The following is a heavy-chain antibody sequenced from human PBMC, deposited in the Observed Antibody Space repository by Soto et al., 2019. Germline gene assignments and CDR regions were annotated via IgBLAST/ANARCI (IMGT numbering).Heavy chain of an antibody. V-gene: IGHV4-59*01. CDR3: ARVDQWLGTYYFDY. CDR1: GASIARYY. CDR2: TYSSGRT. Sequence: QVQLQESGPGLVKPSETLSLTCTVSGASIARYYWSWIRQPPGKGLEWIAFTYSSGRTNYNPSLKSRVSISVDTSKNQFSLRLTAVTAADTAVYYCARVDQWLGTYYFDYWGRGTLVTVSS. D-gene: IGHD6-19*01. J-gene: IGHJ4*02.